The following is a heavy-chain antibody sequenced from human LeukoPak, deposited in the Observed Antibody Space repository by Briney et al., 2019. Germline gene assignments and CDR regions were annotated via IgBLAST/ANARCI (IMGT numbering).Heavy chain of an antibody. CDR2: IKSKTDGGTT. Sequence: GGSLRLSCAASGFTFSNAWMNWVRQAPGKGLEWVGRIKSKTDGGTTDYAAPVKGRFTISRDDSKNTLYLKMNSLKTEDTAVYYCTTVIVVVPAATAAYDGYWGQGTLVTVSS. CDR3: TTVIVVVPAATAAYDGY. D-gene: IGHD2-2*01. J-gene: IGHJ4*02. CDR1: GFTFSNAW. V-gene: IGHV3-15*07.